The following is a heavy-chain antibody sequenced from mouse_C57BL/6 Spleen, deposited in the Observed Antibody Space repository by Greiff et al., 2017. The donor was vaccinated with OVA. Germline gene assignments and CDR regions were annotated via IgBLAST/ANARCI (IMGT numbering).Heavy chain of an antibody. V-gene: IGHV1-15*01. D-gene: IGHD2-2*01. J-gene: IGHJ4*01. CDR2: IDPETGGT. CDR1: GYTFTDYE. CDR3: TREEGGYPMDY. Sequence: QVQLKQSGAELVRPGASVTLSCKASGYTFTDYEMHWVKQTPVHGLEWIGAIDPETGGTAYNQKFKGKAILTADKSSSTAYMELRSLTSEDSAVYYCTREEGGYPMDYWGQGTSVTVSS.